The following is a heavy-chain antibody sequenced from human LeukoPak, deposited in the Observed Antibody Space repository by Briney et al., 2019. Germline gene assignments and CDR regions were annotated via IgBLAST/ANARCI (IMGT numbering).Heavy chain of an antibody. Sequence: SETLSLTCIVSGGSINNYYWSWIRQPPGKELEWLGEVSLSGSTNYNPSLTSRVTISADTSKNQFSLRLRSVTAADTAVYYCALYCRLSSNCGYYGMDLWGRGTTVTVSS. CDR2: VSLSGST. D-gene: IGHD6-13*01. CDR1: GGSINNYY. CDR3: ALYCRLSSNCGYYGMDL. J-gene: IGHJ6*02. V-gene: IGHV4-59*08.